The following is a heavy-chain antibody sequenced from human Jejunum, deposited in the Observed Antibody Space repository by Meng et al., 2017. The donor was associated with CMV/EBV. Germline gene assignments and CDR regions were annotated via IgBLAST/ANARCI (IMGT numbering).Heavy chain of an antibody. D-gene: IGHD3-22*01. Sequence: SSYDWGWIRQTPEKGLEWIGSIYHTGRTYDNPSLKSRATISIDTSRSQFSLKLTSVTAADTAIYYCVRAASRHYDSSGFSGFFDYWGQGSMVTVSS. CDR2: IYHTGRT. CDR3: VRAASRHYDSSGFSGFFDY. CDR1: SSYD. J-gene: IGHJ4*02. V-gene: IGHV4-39*07.